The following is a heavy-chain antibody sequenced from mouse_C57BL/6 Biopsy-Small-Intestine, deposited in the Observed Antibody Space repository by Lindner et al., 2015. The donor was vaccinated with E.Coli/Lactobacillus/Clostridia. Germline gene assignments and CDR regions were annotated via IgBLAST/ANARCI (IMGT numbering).Heavy chain of an antibody. J-gene: IGHJ4*01. Sequence: SVKVSCKASGYTFTTYGISWVRQAPGQGLEWMGWIDSYNGNTKYAQKVQGRVTMTTDTSTRTAYMELRSLRSDDTAVYYCARDMYSSSSPPRFWGQGTLVTVSS. D-gene: IGHD6-2*01. V-gene: IGHV1-59*01. CDR2: IDSYNGNT. CDR1: GYTFTTYG. CDR3: ARDMYSSSSPPRF.